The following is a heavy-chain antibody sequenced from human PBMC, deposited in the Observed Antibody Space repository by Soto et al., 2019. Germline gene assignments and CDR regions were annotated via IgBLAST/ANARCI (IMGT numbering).Heavy chain of an antibody. V-gene: IGHV3-64*04. CDR2: INVNATYI. D-gene: IGHD6-6*01. CDR3: AGVSSSSSTIDY. CDR1: GFTFDHYT. Sequence: PGGSLLLSSSCSGFTFDHYTIRWVRKAPGRGLEFVSAINVNATYIFYADSVKGRFSISRDNAKNSLYLLMNSLIAEDTAVYYCAGVSSSSSTIDYWGQGTLVNFSP. J-gene: IGHJ4*02.